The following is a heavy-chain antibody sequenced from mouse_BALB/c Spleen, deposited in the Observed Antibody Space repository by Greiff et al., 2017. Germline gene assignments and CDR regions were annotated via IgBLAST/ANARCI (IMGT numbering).Heavy chain of an antibody. V-gene: IGHV5-6-5*01. CDR3: SRRLRRGYFDY. CDR2: ISSGGSP. D-gene: IGHD2-2*01. Sequence: EVQVVESGGGLVKPGGSLTLSCAASGFTFSSYAMSWVSPTPENRLAWVASISSGGSPYYPDSVKGRFTISRDNARNILYQQMSSLRSEYTAMYYWSRRLRRGYFDYWGQGTTLTVSS. CDR1: GFTFSSYA. J-gene: IGHJ2*01.